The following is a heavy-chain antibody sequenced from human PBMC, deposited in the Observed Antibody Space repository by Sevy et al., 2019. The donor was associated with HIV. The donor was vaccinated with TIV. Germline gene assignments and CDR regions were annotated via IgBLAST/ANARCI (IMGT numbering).Heavy chain of an antibody. Sequence: GGSLRLSCAASGFTLSRYSMNWVRQAPGKGLEWVSSISSSSSYLYYADSVKGRFTISRDNAKNSLYLQMNSLRAEYTAVYYCARDAEDIVVVPAATPGGWFDPWGQGTLVTVSS. CDR3: ARDAEDIVVVPAATPGGWFDP. J-gene: IGHJ5*02. CDR2: ISSSSSYL. CDR1: GFTLSRYS. V-gene: IGHV3-21*01. D-gene: IGHD2-2*01.